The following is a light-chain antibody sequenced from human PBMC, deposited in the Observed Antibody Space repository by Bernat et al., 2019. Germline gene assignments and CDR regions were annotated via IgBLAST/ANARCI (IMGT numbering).Light chain of an antibody. V-gene: IGKV1-17*01. CDR3: QQYDRYPLA. CDR2: GAS. J-gene: IGKJ4*01. CDR1: QGIRND. Sequence: DIQMTQSPSSLSASVGDRITITCRASQGIRNDLDWYQQKPGKAPKRLIYGASSLQSGVPSRFSGSGSGTEFTLTISSLQPEDFATYYCQQYDRYPLAFGGGTKVEVK.